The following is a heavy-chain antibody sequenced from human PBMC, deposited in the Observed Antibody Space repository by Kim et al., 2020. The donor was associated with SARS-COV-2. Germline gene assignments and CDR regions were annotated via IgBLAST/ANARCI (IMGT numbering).Heavy chain of an antibody. CDR2: TKYDGSTK. CDR1: GFTFNSHW. Sequence: GGSLRLSCTASGFTFNSHWMSWVRQAPGKGLEWVANTKYDGSTKNYVEFMKGRFTISRDNAKNALYLQMNSLRVEDTAVYYCARGGYSNFYFWCQGTLVT. J-gene: IGHJ4*02. V-gene: IGHV3-7*01. CDR3: ARGGYSNFYF. D-gene: IGHD2-21*01.